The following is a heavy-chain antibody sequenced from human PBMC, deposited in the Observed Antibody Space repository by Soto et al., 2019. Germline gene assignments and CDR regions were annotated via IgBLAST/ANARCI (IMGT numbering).Heavy chain of an antibody. J-gene: IGHJ5*02. CDR1: GYTFTDYF. Sequence: ASVKVYCKASGYTFTDYFIHWVRQAPGQGFEWMGWINPNSRGTNYAQKFQGRVTMTRDTSNSTAYMELRGLTSDDTAVYYCARVTLKAGNWLDPWGQGTMVTVSS. V-gene: IGHV1-2*02. CDR3: ARVTLKAGNWLDP. CDR2: INPNSRGT.